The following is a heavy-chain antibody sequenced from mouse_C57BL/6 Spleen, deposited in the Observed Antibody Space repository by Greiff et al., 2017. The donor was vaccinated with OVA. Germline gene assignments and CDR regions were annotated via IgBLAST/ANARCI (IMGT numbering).Heavy chain of an antibody. CDR2: IDPETGGT. J-gene: IGHJ2*01. V-gene: IGHV1-15*01. Sequence: QVHVKQSGAELVRPGASVTLSCKASGYTFTDYEMHWVKQTPVHGLEWIGAIDPETGGTAYNQKFKGKAILTADKSSSTAYMELRSLTSEDSAVYYCTREGRKIITTVVAWYFDYWGQGTTLTVSS. CDR1: GYTFTDYE. CDR3: TREGRKIITTVVAWYFDY. D-gene: IGHD1-1*01.